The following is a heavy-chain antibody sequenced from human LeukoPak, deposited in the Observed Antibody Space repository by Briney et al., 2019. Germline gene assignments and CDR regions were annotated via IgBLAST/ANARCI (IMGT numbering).Heavy chain of an antibody. Sequence: GGSLRLSCAASGFKFNSYAMSWVRQAPGKGLEWASVISASGGSTNYADSVKGRFTMSRDNSQNTLYLQMNSLRAEDTAVYYCAKASELGRGYFDYWGQGTLVTVSS. V-gene: IGHV3-23*01. D-gene: IGHD7-27*01. CDR1: GFKFNSYA. J-gene: IGHJ4*02. CDR3: AKASELGRGYFDY. CDR2: ISASGGST.